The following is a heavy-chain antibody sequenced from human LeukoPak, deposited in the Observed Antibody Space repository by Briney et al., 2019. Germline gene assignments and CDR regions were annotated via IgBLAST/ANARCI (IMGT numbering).Heavy chain of an antibody. CDR1: GFSFSNYA. CDR3: ARWKFYYYMDV. J-gene: IGHJ6*03. Sequence: GGSLRLSCAASGFSFSNYAMSWVRQAPGKGLEWVSYISSSGSTIYYADSVKGRFTISRDNAKNSLYLQMNSLRAEDTALYYCARWKFYYYMDVWGKGTTVTVSS. V-gene: IGHV3-48*04. D-gene: IGHD1-1*01. CDR2: ISSSGSTI.